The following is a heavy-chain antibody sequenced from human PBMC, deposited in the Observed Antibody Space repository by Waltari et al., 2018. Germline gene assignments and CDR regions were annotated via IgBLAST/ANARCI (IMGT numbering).Heavy chain of an antibody. Sequence: QVQLVQSGAEVTKPGSSVKVSCKASGGTFSSYAISWVRQAPGQGLEWMGRIIPMFDIANYAQNLQGRVTISADKSTRTAYMELSSLRSDDSAVYYCARGSVVAAVSYYYYAMDAWGQGTTVTVSS. D-gene: IGHD2-15*01. CDR3: ARGSVVAAVSYYYYAMDA. V-gene: IGHV1-69*04. J-gene: IGHJ6*02. CDR1: GGTFSSYA. CDR2: IIPMFDIA.